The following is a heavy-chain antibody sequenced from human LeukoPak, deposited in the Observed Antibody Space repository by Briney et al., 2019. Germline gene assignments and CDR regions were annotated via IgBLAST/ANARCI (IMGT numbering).Heavy chain of an antibody. CDR2: IAYNGIP. Sequence: PSETLSLTCTVCGGSINSDYWTWIRQSPGKGLEWIGYIAYNGIPNYNPSLKSRLTISRDTSKNQFSLNLSSVTAADTAVYYCARERHGHPLDSWGQGTLVTVSS. J-gene: IGHJ4*02. V-gene: IGHV4-59*01. CDR3: ARERHGHPLDS. CDR1: GGSINSDY.